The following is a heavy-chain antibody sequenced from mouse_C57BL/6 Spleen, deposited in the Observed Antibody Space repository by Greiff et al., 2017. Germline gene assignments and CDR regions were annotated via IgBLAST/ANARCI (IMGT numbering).Heavy chain of an antibody. CDR3: ARSVTSSGYVGFDY. J-gene: IGHJ2*01. V-gene: IGHV1-61*01. D-gene: IGHD3-2*02. CDR2: IYPSDSET. Sequence: VQLQQPGAELVRPGSSVKLSCKASGYTFTSYWMDWVKQRPGQGLEWIGNIYPSDSETHYNQKFKDKATLTVDKSSSTAYMQLSSLTSEDSAVYYCARSVTSSGYVGFDYWGQGTTLTVSS. CDR1: GYTFTSYW.